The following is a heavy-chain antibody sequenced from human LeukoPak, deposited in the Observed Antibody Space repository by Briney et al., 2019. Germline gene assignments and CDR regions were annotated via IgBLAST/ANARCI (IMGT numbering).Heavy chain of an antibody. V-gene: IGHV1-69*05. J-gene: IGHJ3*02. CDR2: IIPIFGTA. D-gene: IGHD6-6*01. CDR3: ARSIAARDPFDI. CDR1: GGTFSSYA. Sequence: SVKVSCKASGGTFSSYAISWVRQAPGQGLEWMGGIIPIFGTANYAQKFQGRVTFTTDESTSTAYMELSSLRSEDTAVYYCARSIAARDPFDIWGQGTMVTVSS.